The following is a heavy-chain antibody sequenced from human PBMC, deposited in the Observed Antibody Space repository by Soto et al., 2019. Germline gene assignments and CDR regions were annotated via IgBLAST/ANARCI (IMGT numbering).Heavy chain of an antibody. CDR1: GYTFIDYY. CDR2: SNPDSGGT. J-gene: IGHJ4*02. Sequence: QGHLVQSGAEVKKPRASVMVSCKTYGYTFIDYYMHWIRQAPGQGGEWMGWSNPDSGGTISAQKFRGRVTLTRDTSIDTAYMEVTRLISDDTAVYYCARAKSRRSGSARVQFDFWGQGTLITVSS. D-gene: IGHD3-10*01. V-gene: IGHV1-2*02. CDR3: ARAKSRRSGSARVQFDF.